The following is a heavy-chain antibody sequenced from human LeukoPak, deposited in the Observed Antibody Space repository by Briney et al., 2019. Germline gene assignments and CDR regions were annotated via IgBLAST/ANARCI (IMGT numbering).Heavy chain of an antibody. V-gene: IGHV4-4*07. CDR2: IHTSGST. Sequence: SETLSLTCTVSGGSISSYYWSWIRRPAGKGLEWIGRIHTSGSTNYNPSLKSRVTMSVDTSKKHFSLKLSSVTAADTAVYYCAGYSSGWYLYYWGQGTLVTVSS. CDR3: AGYSSGWYLYY. CDR1: GGSISSYY. D-gene: IGHD6-19*01. J-gene: IGHJ4*02.